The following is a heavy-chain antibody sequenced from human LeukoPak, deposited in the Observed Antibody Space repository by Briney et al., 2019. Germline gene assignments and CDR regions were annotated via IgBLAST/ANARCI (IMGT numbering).Heavy chain of an antibody. CDR3: ARDPRNVGLAH. Sequence: GGSLRLSCVASGFSLSGYWMYWVRQAPGRGLMYISRNNGDGSTTNYADVVKGRFTMSRDNVKNTLYVEMNSLRVDDTAVYYCARDPRNVGLAHWGQGTLVTVSS. CDR2: NNGDGSTT. J-gene: IGHJ5*02. CDR1: GFSLSGYW. V-gene: IGHV3-74*01. D-gene: IGHD2-15*01.